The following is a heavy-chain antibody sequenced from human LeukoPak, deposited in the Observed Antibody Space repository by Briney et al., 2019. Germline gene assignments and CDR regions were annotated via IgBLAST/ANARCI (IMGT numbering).Heavy chain of an antibody. V-gene: IGHV3-30*04. CDR2: ISYDGSNK. CDR1: GFTFSSYA. D-gene: IGHD2-15*01. Sequence: PGRSLRLSCAASGFTFSSYAMHWVRQAPGKGLEWVAVISYDGSNKYYADSVKGRFTISRDNSKNTLYLQINSLRAEDTAVYYCARPVVVVAATDYWGQGTLVTVSS. CDR3: ARPVVVVAATDY. J-gene: IGHJ4*02.